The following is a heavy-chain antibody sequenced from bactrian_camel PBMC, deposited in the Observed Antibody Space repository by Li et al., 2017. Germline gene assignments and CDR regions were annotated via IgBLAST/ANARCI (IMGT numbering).Heavy chain of an antibody. CDR2: VKGDGDGI. J-gene: IGHJ4*01. CDR1: GFTFRSYA. Sequence: QAQLVESGGGLVQPGGSPRLSCAASGFTFRSYAMNWVRQAPGKGLEWVSHVKGDGDGIKYADSVKGRFTISRDNAKNTLYLFLSSLNSEDTAMYYCATQSTYGGDWTIPAGTWGQGTQVTVS. D-gene: IGHD6*01. V-gene: IGHV3S7*01. CDR3: ATQSTYGGDWTIPAGT.